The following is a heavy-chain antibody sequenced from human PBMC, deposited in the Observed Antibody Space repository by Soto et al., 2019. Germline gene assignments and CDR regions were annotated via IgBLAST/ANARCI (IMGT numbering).Heavy chain of an antibody. V-gene: IGHV1-69*02. D-gene: IGHD5-12*01. CDR2: IIPILGIA. Sequence: QVQLVQSGAGVKKPGSSVKVSCKASGGTFSSYTISWVRQAPGQGLEWMGRIIPILGIANCAQKFQGRFTITADKSTSTAYMELSSLRSEDTSVYYCATGYDYWGQGTLVTVSS. CDR3: ATGYDY. CDR1: GGTFSSYT. J-gene: IGHJ4*02.